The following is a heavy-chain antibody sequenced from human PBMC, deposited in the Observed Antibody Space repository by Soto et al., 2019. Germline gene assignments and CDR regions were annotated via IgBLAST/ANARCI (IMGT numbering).Heavy chain of an antibody. CDR2: IYYSGST. D-gene: IGHD3-22*01. V-gene: IGHV4-30-4*01. CDR3: ARARSPYYYDSSGYLYYFDY. Sequence: KPSETLSLTCTVSGGSISSGDYYWSWIRQPPGKGLEWIGYIYYSGSTYYNPSLKSRVTISVDTSKNQFSLKLSSVTAADTAVYYCARARSPYYYDSSGYLYYFDYWGQGTLVTVSS. J-gene: IGHJ4*02. CDR1: GGSISSGDYY.